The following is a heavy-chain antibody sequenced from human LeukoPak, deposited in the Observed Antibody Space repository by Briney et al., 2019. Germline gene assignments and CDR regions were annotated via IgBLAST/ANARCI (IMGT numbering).Heavy chain of an antibody. CDR3: ARDGDGYNPDY. Sequence: GGSLRLSCAASGFTLSSYSMNWVRQAPGKGLEWVSSISSSSSYIYYADSVKGRFTISRDNAKNSLYLQMNSLRAEDTAVYYCARDGDGYNPDYWGEGTLVTVSS. J-gene: IGHJ4*02. CDR1: GFTLSSYS. V-gene: IGHV3-21*01. D-gene: IGHD5-24*01. CDR2: ISSSSSYI.